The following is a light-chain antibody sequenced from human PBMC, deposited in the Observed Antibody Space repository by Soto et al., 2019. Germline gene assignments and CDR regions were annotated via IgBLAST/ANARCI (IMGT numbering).Light chain of an antibody. V-gene: IGLV2-14*01. CDR1: SSDVGAYNS. CDR3: ATWDDSLHVCV. J-gene: IGLJ3*02. Sequence: QSVLTQPASVSGSPGQSITISCTGTSSDVGAYNSVAWYQHNPGKAPKLMIYDVSNRPSGVSSRFSGSKSANTASLSISGLQADDEADYYCATWDDSLHVCVFGGGTKVTVL. CDR2: DVS.